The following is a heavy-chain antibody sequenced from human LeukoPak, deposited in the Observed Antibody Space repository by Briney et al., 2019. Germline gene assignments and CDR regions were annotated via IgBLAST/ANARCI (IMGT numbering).Heavy chain of an antibody. V-gene: IGHV3-53*05. J-gene: IGHJ4*02. CDR3: ARDNCWSGYYGY. D-gene: IGHD3-3*01. Sequence: PGESLTLSCAASGFTVSSNYMNWVRQPPGKGLEWVSVIYSGGSTYYADSVKGRFTISRDNSKNTLYLQMNSLRPEDTAVYYCARDNCWSGYYGYWGQGTLVTVSS. CDR2: IYSGGST. CDR1: GFTVSSNY.